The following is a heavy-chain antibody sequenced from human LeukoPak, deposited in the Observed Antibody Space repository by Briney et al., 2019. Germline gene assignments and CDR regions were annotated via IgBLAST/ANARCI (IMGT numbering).Heavy chain of an antibody. Sequence: GASVKVSCKASGYTFTSYYMHWVRQAPGQGLEWMGWINPNSGGTNYAQKFQGRVTMTRDTSISTAYMELSRLRSDDTAVYYCARVSSGWSDAFDIWGQGTMVTVSS. CDR2: INPNSGGT. CDR1: GYTFTSYY. D-gene: IGHD6-19*01. CDR3: ARVSSGWSDAFDI. V-gene: IGHV1-2*02. J-gene: IGHJ3*02.